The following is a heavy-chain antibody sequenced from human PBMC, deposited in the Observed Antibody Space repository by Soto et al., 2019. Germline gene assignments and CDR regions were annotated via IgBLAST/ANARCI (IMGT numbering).Heavy chain of an antibody. D-gene: IGHD6-13*01. CDR2: VHSSGST. Sequence: KPSETLSLTCTVSGDSMNTYHWSWIRQPAGKGLEWIGHVHSSGSTNYNPSLKSRVTMSVDTSKNQFSLRLMSVTAADTAVYYCARDQGVAAAGINWLDPWGQGSRVTVYS. J-gene: IGHJ5*02. CDR3: ARDQGVAAAGINWLDP. CDR1: GDSMNTYH. V-gene: IGHV4-4*07.